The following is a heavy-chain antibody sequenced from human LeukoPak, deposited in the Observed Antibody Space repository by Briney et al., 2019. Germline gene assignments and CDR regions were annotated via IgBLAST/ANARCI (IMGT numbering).Heavy chain of an antibody. D-gene: IGHD3-22*01. J-gene: IGHJ4*02. CDR1: GGSISSSSYY. Sequence: SETLSLTCAVSGGSISSSSYYWGWIRQPPGKGLEWIGSIYYSGRTYYNPSLKSRVTISVDTSENQFSLKLSSVTAADTAVYYCARGPRTYCYDSSGYYTDYWGQGTLVTVSS. CDR2: IYYSGRT. V-gene: IGHV4-39*07. CDR3: ARGPRTYCYDSSGYYTDY.